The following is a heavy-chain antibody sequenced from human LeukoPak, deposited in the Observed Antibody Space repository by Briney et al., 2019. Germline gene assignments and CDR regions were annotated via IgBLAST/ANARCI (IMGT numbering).Heavy chain of an antibody. Sequence: PGGTLRLSCEASGFTFTNYGMTWVRQAPGKGLEWVSALNYNGGSTGYADSVKGRFTISRDNAKNSLYLQMNSLRAEDTALYYCARSSYYDRSGQDYYYYYYMDVWGKGTTVTVSS. CDR3: ARSSYYDRSGQDYYYYYYMDV. D-gene: IGHD3-22*01. CDR2: LNYNGGST. V-gene: IGHV3-20*04. CDR1: GFTFTNYG. J-gene: IGHJ6*03.